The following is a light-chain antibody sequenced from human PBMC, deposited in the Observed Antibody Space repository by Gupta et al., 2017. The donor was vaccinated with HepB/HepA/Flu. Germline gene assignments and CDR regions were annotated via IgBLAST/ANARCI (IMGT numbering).Light chain of an antibody. Sequence: DIQMPQSPSSVSASVGDRVTITCRASQDISRYLVWYQQKPGKAPKLLIYETYSMHSGVPSRFSGSRSGTDFILTIYSLQPEDFATYYCQHAKSLPIPFGQGTPL. J-gene: IGKJ5*01. CDR2: ETY. CDR1: QDISRY. CDR3: QHAKSLPIP. V-gene: IGKV1D-12*01.